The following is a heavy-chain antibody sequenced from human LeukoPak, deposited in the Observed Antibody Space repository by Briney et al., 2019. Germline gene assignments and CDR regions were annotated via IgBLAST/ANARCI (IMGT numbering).Heavy chain of an antibody. CDR3: AKAAYAGFGAVYYYYYMDV. Sequence: GGSLRLSCAASGFTFSSYWMSWVRQAPGKGLEWVSAISGSGGSTYYADSVKGRFTISRDNSKNTLYLQMNSLRAEDTAVYYCAKAAYAGFGAVYYYYYMDVWGKGTTVTISS. D-gene: IGHD3-10*01. V-gene: IGHV3-23*01. CDR2: ISGSGGST. J-gene: IGHJ6*03. CDR1: GFTFSSYW.